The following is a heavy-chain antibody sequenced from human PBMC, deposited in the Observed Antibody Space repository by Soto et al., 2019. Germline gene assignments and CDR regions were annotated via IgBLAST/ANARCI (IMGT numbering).Heavy chain of an antibody. D-gene: IGHD2-8*02. CDR3: VSTGSLGAFDI. CDR2: TRNKANSYTT. CDR1: GFTFSDHY. Sequence: GGSLRLSCAASGFTFSDHYMDWVRQAPGKGLEWVGRTRNKANSYTTEYAASVKGRSTISRDDSKNSLYLQMNSLKTEDTAVYYCVSTGSLGAFDIWGQGTMVTVSS. V-gene: IGHV3-72*01. J-gene: IGHJ3*02.